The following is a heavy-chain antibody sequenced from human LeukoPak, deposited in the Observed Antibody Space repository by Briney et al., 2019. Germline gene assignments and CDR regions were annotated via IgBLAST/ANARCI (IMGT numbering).Heavy chain of an antibody. J-gene: IGHJ4*02. CDR3: ARRRRGPSGAIDY. CDR1: GGSFSGYY. V-gene: IGHV4-34*01. Sequence: PSETLSLTCAVYGGSFSGYYWSWIRQPPGKGLEWIGEINHSGSTNYNPSLKSRVTISVDTSKNQFSLKLSSVTAADTAVYCCARRRRGPSGAIDYWGQGTLVTVSS. D-gene: IGHD3-10*01. CDR2: INHSGST.